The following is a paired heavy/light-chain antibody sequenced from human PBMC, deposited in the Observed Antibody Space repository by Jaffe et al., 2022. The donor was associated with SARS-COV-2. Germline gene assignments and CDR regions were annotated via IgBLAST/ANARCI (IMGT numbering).Light chain of an antibody. CDR1: SSNIGSNT. CDR3: AAWDDSLNVWV. CDR2: NNN. J-gene: IGLJ3*02. V-gene: IGLV1-44*01. Sequence: QSVLTQPPSASGTPGQRVPISCAGSSSNIGSNTVNWYQHLPGTAPKLLIYNNNQRPSGVPDRFSGSRSGTSASLAISVLQSEDEADYYCAAWDDSLNVWVFGGGTKLTVL.
Heavy chain of an antibody. CDR1: GYTFSTYG. V-gene: IGHV7-4-1*02. Sequence: QVQLVQSGSELKKPGASVTVSCKASGYTFSTYGMNWVRQAPGQGLEWMGWINTNTGKPTYAQGFTGRFVFSSDTSVRTAYLQISSLKADDTAFYYCARAMSAAAADYWGQGTLVTVSS. D-gene: IGHD6-13*01. CDR3: ARAMSAAAADY. CDR2: INTNTGKP. J-gene: IGHJ4*02.